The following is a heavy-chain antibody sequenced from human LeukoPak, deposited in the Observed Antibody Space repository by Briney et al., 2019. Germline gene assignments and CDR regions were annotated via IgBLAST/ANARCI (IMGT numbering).Heavy chain of an antibody. D-gene: IGHD3-22*01. CDR1: GITLSNYG. J-gene: IGHJ4*02. CDR3: AKRGVVIRVILVGFHKEANYFDS. CDR2: ISDSGGRT. V-gene: IGHV3-23*01. Sequence: GGSLRLSCAVSGITLSNYGMSWVRQAPGKGLEWVAGISDSGGRTNYADSVKGRFTISRDNPKNTLYLQMNSLRVEDTAVYFCAKRGVVIRVILVGFHKEANYFDSWGQGALVAVSS.